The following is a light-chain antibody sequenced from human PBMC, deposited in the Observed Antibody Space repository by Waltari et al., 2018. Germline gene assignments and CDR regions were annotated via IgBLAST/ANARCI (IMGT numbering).Light chain of an antibody. CDR1: QNINSF. Sequence: DIQMTPSPSSLSASVGDRVTVTCRASQNINSFLNWYQQIPGKPPKLLIFAASRLQRGVPSRFSGSGSGTDFTLTISSLQPEDFATYYCQQSDDTPYTFGQGTKLQIK. CDR3: QQSDDTPYT. V-gene: IGKV1-39*01. CDR2: AAS. J-gene: IGKJ2*01.